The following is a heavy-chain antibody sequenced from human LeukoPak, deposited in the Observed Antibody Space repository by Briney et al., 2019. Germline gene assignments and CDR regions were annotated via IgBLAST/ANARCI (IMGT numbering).Heavy chain of an antibody. J-gene: IGHJ4*02. CDR2: ISGDGVST. CDR3: ARESGKFDY. V-gene: IGHV3-43*02. Sequence: GGCLRLSCVASGLTLADFAMHWVRQAPGKGLEWVSLISGDGVSTFYADSVKGRFSISRDNSKNSLSLEMNSLRTEDTAMYYCARESGKFDYWGQGTLVAVSS. CDR1: GLTLADFA.